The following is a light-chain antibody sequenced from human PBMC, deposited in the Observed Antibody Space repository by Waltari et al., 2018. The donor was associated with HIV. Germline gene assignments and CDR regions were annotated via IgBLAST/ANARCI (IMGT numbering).Light chain of an antibody. CDR3: YSATDDIQV. Sequence: SYELTQPSSVSVSPGQTARITCSGDLLARKYIRWFQHKPGQAPLLIMSKDDVRPEGIPERFSGSSSGTTVTLTITGAQADDEADYYCYSATDDIQVFGGGTRLSVL. J-gene: IGLJ2*01. V-gene: IGLV3-27*01. CDR1: LLARKY. CDR2: KDD.